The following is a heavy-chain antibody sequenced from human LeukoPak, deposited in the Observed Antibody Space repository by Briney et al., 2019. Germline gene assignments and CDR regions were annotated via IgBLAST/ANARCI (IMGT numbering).Heavy chain of an antibody. CDR3: ARGEGTYDFWSGYYRDNWFDP. V-gene: IGHV3-7*04. CDR2: IKQDGSEK. J-gene: IGHJ5*02. CDR1: GFTFSSYW. Sequence: GGSLRLSCAASGFTFSSYWMTWVRQAPGKGLEWVANIKQDGSEKYYVDSVKGRFTISRDNAKNSLYLQMNSLRAEDTAVYYCARGEGTYDFWSGYYRDNWFDPWGQGTLVTVSS. D-gene: IGHD3-3*01.